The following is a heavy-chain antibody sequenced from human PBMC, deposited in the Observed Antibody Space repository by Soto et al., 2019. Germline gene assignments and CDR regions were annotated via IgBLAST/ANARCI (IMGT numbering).Heavy chain of an antibody. CDR3: AKGTGTTWVRYYYGMDV. CDR2: ISGSGGST. Sequence: EVQLLESGGGLVQPGGSLRLSCAASGFTFSSYAMSWVRQAPGKGLEWVSAISGSGGSTYYADSVKGRFTISRDNSKNTLYLQTNSLRAEDTAVYYCAKGTGTTWVRYYYGMDVWGQGTTVTVSS. J-gene: IGHJ6*02. D-gene: IGHD1-7*01. V-gene: IGHV3-23*01. CDR1: GFTFSSYA.